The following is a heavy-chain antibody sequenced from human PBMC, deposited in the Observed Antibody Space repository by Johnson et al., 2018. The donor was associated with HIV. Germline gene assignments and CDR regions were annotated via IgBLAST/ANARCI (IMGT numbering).Heavy chain of an antibody. CDR2: IYSGGST. CDR1: GFTVSSNY. CDR3: ARDYETI. Sequence: GGSLRLSCAASGFTVSSNYMTWVRQAPGKGLEWVSVIYSGGSTYYADSVKGRFTISRDNAKSSLYLQMNSLRAEYTAVYYCARDYETIWGQGTMVTVSS. D-gene: IGHD3-16*01. V-gene: IGHV3-66*02. J-gene: IGHJ3*02.